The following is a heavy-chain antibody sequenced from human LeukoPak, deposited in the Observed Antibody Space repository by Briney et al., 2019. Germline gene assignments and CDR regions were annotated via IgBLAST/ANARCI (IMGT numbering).Heavy chain of an antibody. V-gene: IGHV4-4*02. Sequence: SGTLSLTCAVSGGSISSSNWWSWVRQPPGKGLEWIGEINHSGSTNYNPSLKSRVTISVDTSKNQFSLKLSSVTAADTAVYYCARAPYGDYDSAFDIWGQGTMVAVSS. CDR1: GGSISSSNW. CDR3: ARAPYGDYDSAFDI. CDR2: INHSGST. J-gene: IGHJ3*02. D-gene: IGHD4-17*01.